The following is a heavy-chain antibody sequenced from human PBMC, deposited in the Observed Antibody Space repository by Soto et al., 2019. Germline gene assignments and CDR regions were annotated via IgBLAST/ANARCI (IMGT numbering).Heavy chain of an antibody. Sequence: GASVKVSCKASGYTFTGYYMHWVRQAPGQGLEWMGWINPNSGGTNYAQKFQGRVTMTRDTSISTAYMELSSLRSEDTAVYYCARGSAAAGTDAFDIWGQGTMVTVSS. CDR1: GYTFTGYY. CDR3: ARGSAAAGTDAFDI. J-gene: IGHJ3*02. CDR2: INPNSGGT. V-gene: IGHV1-2*02. D-gene: IGHD6-13*01.